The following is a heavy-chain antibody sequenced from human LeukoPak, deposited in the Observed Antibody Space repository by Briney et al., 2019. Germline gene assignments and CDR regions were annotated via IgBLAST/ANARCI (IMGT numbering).Heavy chain of an antibody. V-gene: IGHV4-59*01. D-gene: IGHD3-10*01. CDR2: IYYTGST. J-gene: IGHJ6*03. CDR1: GGSINNYY. Sequence: SETLSLTCTVSGGSINNYYWGWIRQPPGKGLEWIGYIYYTGSTNSNPSLTSRVTISVDTSKNQFSLNLSSVTAADTAVYYCARGVREKNRGFLLYYYYYYMDVWGKGTTVAISS. CDR3: ARGVREKNRGFLLYYYYYYMDV.